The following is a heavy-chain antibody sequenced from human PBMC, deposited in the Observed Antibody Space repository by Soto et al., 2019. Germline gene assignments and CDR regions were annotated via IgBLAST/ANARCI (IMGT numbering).Heavy chain of an antibody. V-gene: IGHV3-30*03. CDR3: ALGRGGSILDY. CDR1: GFTFSSYG. CDR2: ISYDGSNK. J-gene: IGHJ4*02. Sequence: GGSLRLSCAASGFTFSSYGMHWVRQAPGKGLEWVAVISYDGSNKYYADSVKGRFTISRDNSKNTLYLQMNSLRAEDTAVYYCALGRGGSILDYWGQGTLVTVSS. D-gene: IGHD3-10*01.